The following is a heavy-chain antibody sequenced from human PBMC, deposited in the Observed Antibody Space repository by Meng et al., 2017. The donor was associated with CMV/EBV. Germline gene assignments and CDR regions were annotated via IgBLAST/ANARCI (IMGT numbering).Heavy chain of an antibody. Sequence: QVHLQQWGAGLLKPSETLSLTCAVCGGSFSGYYWSWIRQPPGKGLEWIGEINHSGSTNYNPSLKSRVTISVDTSKNQFSLKLSSVTAADTAVYYCARGPYGGWGQGTLVTVSS. V-gene: IGHV4-34*01. CDR2: INHSGST. CDR1: GGSFSGYY. D-gene: IGHD4-23*01. J-gene: IGHJ4*02. CDR3: ARGPYGG.